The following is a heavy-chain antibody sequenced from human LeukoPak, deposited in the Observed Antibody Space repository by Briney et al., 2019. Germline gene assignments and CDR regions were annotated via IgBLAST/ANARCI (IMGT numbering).Heavy chain of an antibody. V-gene: IGHV2-5*02. CDR3: ARRRRSSWFFRPQYYFDY. CDR2: IYWDDDK. J-gene: IGHJ4*02. Sequence: SGPTLVKPTQTLTLTCTFSGFSLSTSGVGVGWIRQPPGKALEWLALIYWDDDKRYSPSLKSRLTITKDTSKNQVVLTMTNMDPVDTATYYCARRRRSSWFFRPQYYFDYWGQGTLVTVSS. CDR1: GFSLSTSGVG. D-gene: IGHD6-13*01.